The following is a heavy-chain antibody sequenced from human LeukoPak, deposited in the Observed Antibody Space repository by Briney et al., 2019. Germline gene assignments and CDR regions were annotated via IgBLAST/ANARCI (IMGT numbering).Heavy chain of an antibody. CDR2: TSGSGGST. Sequence: PGGSLRLSCAASGFTFSSYAMSWVRQAPGKGLEWVSATSGSGGSTYYADSVKGRFTISRDNSKNTLYLQMNSLRAEDTAVYYCARTREYYFDYWGQGTLVTVSS. D-gene: IGHD5-24*01. J-gene: IGHJ4*02. CDR3: ARTREYYFDY. CDR1: GFTFSSYA. V-gene: IGHV3-23*01.